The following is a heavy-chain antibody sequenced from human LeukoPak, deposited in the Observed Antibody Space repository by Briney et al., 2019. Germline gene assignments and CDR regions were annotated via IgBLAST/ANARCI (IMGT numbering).Heavy chain of an antibody. CDR1: GGSISNYY. CDR3: ARHAQGSSGYYDY. Sequence: PSETLSLTCTVSGGSISNYYWSWIRQPAGKGLEWIGRISTTGRTNYNPSLKSRVTISVDASKNQFSLKLSSVTAADTAVYYCARHAQGSSGYYDYWGQGTLVTVSS. D-gene: IGHD3-22*01. CDR2: ISTTGRT. V-gene: IGHV4-4*07. J-gene: IGHJ4*02.